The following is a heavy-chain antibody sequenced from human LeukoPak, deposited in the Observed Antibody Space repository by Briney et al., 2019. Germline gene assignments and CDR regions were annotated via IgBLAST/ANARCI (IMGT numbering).Heavy chain of an antibody. CDR3: ARDINEDY. CDR1: GFTFSSYS. J-gene: IGHJ4*02. Sequence: SGGSLRLSCAASGFTFSSYSMSWVRQAPGKGLEWVSSISSSSSYIYYADSVKGRFTISRGNAKNSLYLQMNSLRAENTAVYYCARDINEDYWGQGTLVTVSS. CDR2: ISSSSSYI. D-gene: IGHD1-1*01. V-gene: IGHV3-21*01.